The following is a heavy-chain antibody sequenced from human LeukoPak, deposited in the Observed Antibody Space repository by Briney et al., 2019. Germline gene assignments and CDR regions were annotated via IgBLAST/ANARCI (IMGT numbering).Heavy chain of an antibody. Sequence: AGGSLRLSCAASGFTFSSYAMSWVRQAPGKGLEWVSIISGSGGSPYYADSVKGRFTISRDNSKNTLYLQMNSLRAEDTAVYYCAKEEYCSGGSCYSHFDYWGQGTLVTVSS. D-gene: IGHD2-15*01. J-gene: IGHJ4*02. CDR2: ISGSGGSP. CDR3: AKEEYCSGGSCYSHFDY. V-gene: IGHV3-23*01. CDR1: GFTFSSYA.